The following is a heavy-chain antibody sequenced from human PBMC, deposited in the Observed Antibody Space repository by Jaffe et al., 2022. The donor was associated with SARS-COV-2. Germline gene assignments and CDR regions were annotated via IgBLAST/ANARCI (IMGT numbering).Heavy chain of an antibody. V-gene: IGHV4-61*02. J-gene: IGHJ4*02. D-gene: IGHD7-27*01. Sequence: QVQLQESGPGLVKPSQTLSLTCIVSADSITGDRFSWNWIRQPAGKGLEWIGRLYTSGITNYNPSLKSRVTMSVDTSRKQFSLKLSSVTAADTGMYYCARGNDVTGDFIWGQGTLVTVS. CDR3: ARGNDVTGDFI. CDR1: ADSITGDRFS. CDR2: LYTSGIT.